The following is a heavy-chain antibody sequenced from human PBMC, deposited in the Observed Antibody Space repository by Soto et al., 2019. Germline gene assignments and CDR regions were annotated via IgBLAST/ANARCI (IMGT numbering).Heavy chain of an antibody. V-gene: IGHV1-3*01. J-gene: IGHJ4*02. CDR3: ARDNSGWSDY. CDR2: IDAGNGNT. Sequence: QVQLVQSGAEVKKSGASVKVSCKASGYTFTKYVMHWVRQAPGQRLEWMGWIDAGNGNTVYLQKLQGRVTITRDTSASTAYMELSSLRSEDTAVYYCARDNSGWSDYWGQGTLVTVSS. CDR1: GYTFTKYV. D-gene: IGHD6-19*01.